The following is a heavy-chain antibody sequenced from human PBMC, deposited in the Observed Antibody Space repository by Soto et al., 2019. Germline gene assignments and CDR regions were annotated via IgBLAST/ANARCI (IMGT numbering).Heavy chain of an antibody. CDR2: ISGSGGST. V-gene: IGHV3-23*01. J-gene: IGHJ4*02. CDR1: GFTFSSYA. Sequence: GGSLRLSCAASGFTFSSYAMSWVRQAPGKGLEWVSAISGSGGSTYYADSVKGRFTISRDNSKNTLYLQMNSLRAEDTAVYYCAKGSGLYCSGGSCYSDYWGQGTLVTVSS. D-gene: IGHD2-15*01. CDR3: AKGSGLYCSGGSCYSDY.